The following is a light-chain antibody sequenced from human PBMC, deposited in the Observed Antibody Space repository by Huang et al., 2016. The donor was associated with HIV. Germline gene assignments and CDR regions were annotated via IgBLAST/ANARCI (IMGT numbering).Light chain of an antibody. CDR2: STS. CDR1: QDISSW. CDR3: QQANMYPRS. J-gene: IGKJ5*01. V-gene: IGKV1-12*01. Sequence: IQLTQSPSSVSASEGDTVRLTCRASQDISSWLAWYQQKPREAPTLLIHSTSILQRGVPSRFNGSGSGTDFFLTINSLRPDDFATYYCQQANMYPRSFGQGTRLDMK.